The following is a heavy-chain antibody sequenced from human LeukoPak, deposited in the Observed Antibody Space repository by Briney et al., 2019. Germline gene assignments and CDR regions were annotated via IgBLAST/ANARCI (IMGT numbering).Heavy chain of an antibody. CDR3: ARDRIETPSYYFDY. Sequence: TSQSLSLTCPLSGGSLSTYYWSWIRQPDEEGLEWIGRIYTSGSTNYNPSLKSRVTMTVDTSKNQFSLKLSSVTAAVTAVYYCARDRIETPSYYFDYWGQGTLVTVSS. V-gene: IGHV4-4*07. D-gene: IGHD1-26*01. CDR2: IYTSGST. CDR1: GGSLSTYY. J-gene: IGHJ4*02.